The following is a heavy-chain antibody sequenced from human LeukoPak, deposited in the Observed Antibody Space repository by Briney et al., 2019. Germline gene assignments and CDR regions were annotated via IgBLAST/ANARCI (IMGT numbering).Heavy chain of an antibody. CDR2: IRGSGDST. CDR1: GFTLNIYA. V-gene: IGHV3-23*01. CDR3: AKWDAYIES. Sequence: PGGSLRLSCVASGFTLNIYAMTWVRQAPGKGLEWVSAIRGSGDSTYYADSVKGRFTISRDNSKNTVYLRMNSLRAEDTAVYYCAKWDAYIESWGQGTLVTVSS. J-gene: IGHJ5*02. D-gene: IGHD3-16*01.